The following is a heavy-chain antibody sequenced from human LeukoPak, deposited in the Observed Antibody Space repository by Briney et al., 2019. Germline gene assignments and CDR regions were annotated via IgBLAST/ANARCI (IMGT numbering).Heavy chain of an antibody. V-gene: IGHV1-69*13. J-gene: IGHJ3*02. Sequence: ASVKVSCKASGGTFSSYAISWVRQAPGQGLEWMGGIIPIFGTANYAQKFQGRVTITADESTSTAYIELSSLRSEDTAVYYCARDRSFDAFDIWGQGTMVTVSS. CDR1: GGTFSSYA. CDR2: IIPIFGTA. D-gene: IGHD1-26*01. CDR3: ARDRSFDAFDI.